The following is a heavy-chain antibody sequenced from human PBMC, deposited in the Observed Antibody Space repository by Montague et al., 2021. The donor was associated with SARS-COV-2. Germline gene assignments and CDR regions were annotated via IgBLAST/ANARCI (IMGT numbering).Heavy chain of an antibody. CDR3: ARDLRDYDILTGYL. J-gene: IGHJ4*02. CDR2: ITSSGSTI. CDR1: GFTFSSYE. D-gene: IGHD3-9*01. Sequence: SLRLPCAASGFTFSSYEMNWVRQAPGKGLEWVSYITSSGSTIYYADSVKGRFTIPRDNAKNSLFLQMNSLRAEDTAVYYCARDLRDYDILTGYLWGQGTLVTVSS. V-gene: IGHV3-48*03.